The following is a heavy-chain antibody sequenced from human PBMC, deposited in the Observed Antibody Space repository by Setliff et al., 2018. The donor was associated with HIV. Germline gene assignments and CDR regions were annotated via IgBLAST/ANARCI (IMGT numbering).Heavy chain of an antibody. CDR2: IFYSGIT. D-gene: IGHD4-17*01. Sequence: PSETLSLTCTVSGGSFTSRSYYWGWIRQPPGKGLEWIGSIFYSGITYYNPSLKSRVTISVDTSKNQFSLNLTSVTAADTAVYYCARQREVYGTVYHYYMDVWGKGTTVTVSS. CDR1: GGSFTSRSYY. V-gene: IGHV4-39*01. J-gene: IGHJ6*03. CDR3: ARQREVYGTVYHYYMDV.